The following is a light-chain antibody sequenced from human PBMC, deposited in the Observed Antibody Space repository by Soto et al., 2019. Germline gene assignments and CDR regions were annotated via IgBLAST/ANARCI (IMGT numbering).Light chain of an antibody. Sequence: ENVLTLSPATLSSFPEDRVTLSCRASQYINTRLAWYQQKPGQAPRLLIYGASTRATGIPTRFSGSGSGTEFTLTISSLQSEDFAVYFCQQYNNWPPVTFGPGTKVDI. V-gene: IGKV3-15*01. CDR1: QYINTR. CDR2: GAS. J-gene: IGKJ3*01. CDR3: QQYNNWPPVT.